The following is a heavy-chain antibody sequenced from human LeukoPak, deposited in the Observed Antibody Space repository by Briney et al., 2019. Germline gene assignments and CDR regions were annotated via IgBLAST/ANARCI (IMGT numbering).Heavy chain of an antibody. CDR3: ATDDSSGWLDASDI. J-gene: IGHJ3*02. CDR1: GGSFSGYY. Sequence: SETLSLTCAVYGGSFSGYYWSWIRQPPGKELEWIGEINHSGSTNYNPSLKSRVTISVDTSKNQFSLKLSSVTAADTAVYYCATDDSSGWLDASDIWGQGTMVTVSS. CDR2: INHSGST. D-gene: IGHD3-22*01. V-gene: IGHV4-34*01.